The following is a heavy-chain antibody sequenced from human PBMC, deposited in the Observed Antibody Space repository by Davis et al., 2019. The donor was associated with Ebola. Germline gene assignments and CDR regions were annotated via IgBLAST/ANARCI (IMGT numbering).Heavy chain of an antibody. V-gene: IGHV5-51*01. CDR1: GYSFASNW. Sequence: GESLKISCKGSGYSFASNWIGWVRQMPGKGLEWMGIIFPGDSDTRYSPSFQGQVSISVEKSISTAYLQWSSLKASDTAMYYCARHRPMSLGYRYFDFWGQGTLVTVSS. CDR2: IFPGDSDT. D-gene: IGHD5-12*01. J-gene: IGHJ4*02. CDR3: ARHRPMSLGYRYFDF.